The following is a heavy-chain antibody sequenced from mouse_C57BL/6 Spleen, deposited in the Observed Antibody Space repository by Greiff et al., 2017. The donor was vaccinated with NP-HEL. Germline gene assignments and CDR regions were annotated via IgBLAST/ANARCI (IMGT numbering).Heavy chain of an antibody. CDR1: GYAFSSSW. J-gene: IGHJ4*01. CDR3: ARSRDGYYVRGAMDY. V-gene: IGHV1-82*01. D-gene: IGHD2-3*01. CDR2: IYPGDGDT. Sequence: QVQLKESGPELVKPGASVKISCKASGYAFSSSWMNWVKQRPGKGLEWIGRIYPGDGDTNYNGKFKGKATLTADKSSSTAYMQLSSLTSEDSAVYFCARSRDGYYVRGAMDYWGQGTSVTVSS.